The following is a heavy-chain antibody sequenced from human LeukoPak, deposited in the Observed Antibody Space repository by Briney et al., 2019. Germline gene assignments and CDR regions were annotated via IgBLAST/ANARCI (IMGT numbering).Heavy chain of an antibody. Sequence: PGGSLRLSCAASGFTFSSYWMSWVRQAPGKGLEWVANIKQDGSEKYYVDSVKGRFTISRDNAKNSLYLQMNSLRAEDTVVYYCARGSGSYSYYYYGMDVWGQGTTVTVSS. CDR1: GFTFSSYW. V-gene: IGHV3-7*05. CDR3: ARGSGSYSYYYYGMDV. D-gene: IGHD1-26*01. J-gene: IGHJ6*02. CDR2: IKQDGSEK.